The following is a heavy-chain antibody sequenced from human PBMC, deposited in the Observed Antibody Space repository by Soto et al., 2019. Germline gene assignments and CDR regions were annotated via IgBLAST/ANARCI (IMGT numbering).Heavy chain of an antibody. CDR2: ISPSGTT. V-gene: IGHV4-4*02. J-gene: IGHJ4*02. D-gene: IGHD3-16*01. CDR3: ARDFKAPNDAWAFDY. Sequence: QVQLQESGPGLVMPSGTLSLTCAVSGASIISSEWWNWVRQPPGKGLEWIGEISPSGTTIYNPSLTSRVTISLDESQNHFSLKLTSVTAADTAIYFCARDFKAPNDAWAFDYWGQGALVTVSS. CDR1: GASIISSEW.